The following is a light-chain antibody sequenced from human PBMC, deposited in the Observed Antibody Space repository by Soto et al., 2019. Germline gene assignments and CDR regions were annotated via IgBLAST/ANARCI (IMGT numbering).Light chain of an antibody. CDR2: DAS. J-gene: IGKJ3*01. CDR1: QSVSSY. V-gene: IGKV3-11*01. Sequence: EIVLTQSPATLSLSPGERATLSCRASQSVSSYLAWYQQKPGQAPRLLIYDASNRATGIPARFSGSGSGTDFTLTIDNLGPEDFAVYYCQQRSNWPPFTFGPGTKVDIK. CDR3: QQRSNWPPFT.